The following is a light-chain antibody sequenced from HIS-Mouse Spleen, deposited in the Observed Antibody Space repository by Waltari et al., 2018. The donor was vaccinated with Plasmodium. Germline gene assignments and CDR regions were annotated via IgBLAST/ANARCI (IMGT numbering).Light chain of an antibody. V-gene: IGLV3-10*01. CDR2: EDS. J-gene: IGLJ3*02. CDR1: ALPKKS. CDR3: YSTDSSGNHRV. Sequence: SYELTQPPSVSVSPGTTARITCSGDALPKKSAYWYQQKSDQAPVLVIYEDSKRPSGIPERFSGSSSGTMATLTISGAQVEDEADYYCYSTDSSGNHRVFGGGTKLTVL.